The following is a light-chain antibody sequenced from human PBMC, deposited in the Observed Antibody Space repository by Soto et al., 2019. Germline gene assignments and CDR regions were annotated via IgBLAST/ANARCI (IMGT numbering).Light chain of an antibody. J-gene: IGKJ1*01. CDR1: QSIDNW. Sequence: DIQMTQSPSTLSASVGDRVTITFRASQSIDNWLAWYQQKPRKAPRLLIYDASRLESGVPSRLSGSGSGTEFTLTISSMKPDDFATYYCQQYNSYSTFGHGTKVDIK. V-gene: IGKV1-5*01. CDR2: DAS. CDR3: QQYNSYST.